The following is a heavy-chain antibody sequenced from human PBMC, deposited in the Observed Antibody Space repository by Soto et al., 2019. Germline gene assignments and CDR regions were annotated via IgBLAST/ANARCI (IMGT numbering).Heavy chain of an antibody. CDR2: ISAYNGNT. CDR3: ARGVGSGSYYNQYNWFDP. Sequence: QVQLVQSGAEVKKPGASVKVSCKASGYTFTNYGISWVRQAPGQGLEWMGWISAYNGNTNFAQKLQGRVTMTTDTATSTAYMELRSLRSDDTAVYYCARGVGSGSYYNQYNWFDPWGQGTLVTVSS. J-gene: IGHJ5*02. D-gene: IGHD3-10*01. V-gene: IGHV1-18*01. CDR1: GYTFTNYG.